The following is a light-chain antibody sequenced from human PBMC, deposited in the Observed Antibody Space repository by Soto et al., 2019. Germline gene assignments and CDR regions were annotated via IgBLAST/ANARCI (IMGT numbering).Light chain of an antibody. CDR2: ATN. V-gene: IGLV1-40*01. J-gene: IGLJ2*01. Sequence: QAVVTQPPSVSGAPGQRVTISCTGSSSNIGAAYDVHWYQQLPGAAPTLLISATNHRPSGVPERFSGSKAGTSGSLAIAGLQAEDEADYYCQSYDDTLSGVIFGGGTKLTVL. CDR1: SSNIGAAYD. CDR3: QSYDDTLSGVI.